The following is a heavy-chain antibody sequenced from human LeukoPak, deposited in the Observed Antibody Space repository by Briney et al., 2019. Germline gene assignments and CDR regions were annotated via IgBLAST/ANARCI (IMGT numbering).Heavy chain of an antibody. V-gene: IGHV3-48*03. CDR1: GFTFSSYE. CDR3: ARGRYSYGLYYFDY. J-gene: IGHJ4*02. Sequence: GGSLRLSCAASGFTFSSYEMNWVRQAPGKGLEWVSYTSSSGNTIYYADSVKGRFTISRDNAKNSLYLQMNSLRAEDTAVYYSARGRYSYGLYYFDYWGQGTLVTVSS. D-gene: IGHD5-18*01. CDR2: TSSSGNTI.